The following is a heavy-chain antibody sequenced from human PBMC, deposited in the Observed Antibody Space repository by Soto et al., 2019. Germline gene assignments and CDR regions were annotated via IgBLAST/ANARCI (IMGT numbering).Heavy chain of an antibody. J-gene: IGHJ4*02. Sequence: KASETLSLTCTVSGGSVSSGSYYWSWIRQPPGKGLEWIGYIYYSGSTNYNPSLKSRVTISVDTSKNQFSLKLSSVTAADTAVYYCARGLGHGQLVLHYYFDYWGQGTLVTVSS. CDR1: GGSVSSGSYY. V-gene: IGHV4-61*01. CDR2: IYYSGST. D-gene: IGHD6-6*01. CDR3: ARGLGHGQLVLHYYFDY.